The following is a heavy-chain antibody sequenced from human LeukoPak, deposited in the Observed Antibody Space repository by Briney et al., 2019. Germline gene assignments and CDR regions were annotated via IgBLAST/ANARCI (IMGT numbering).Heavy chain of an antibody. D-gene: IGHD4/OR15-4a*01. CDR2: IKSDGSST. Sequence: TGGSLRLSCAASGFTFSSYWMHWVRQAPGKGLVWVSRIKSDGSSTSYADSVKGRFTISRDNAKNTLYLQMNSLRDEDTAVYYCARAMVPLFENWGQGTLVTVSS. V-gene: IGHV3-74*01. J-gene: IGHJ4*02. CDR3: ARAMVPLFEN. CDR1: GFTFSSYW.